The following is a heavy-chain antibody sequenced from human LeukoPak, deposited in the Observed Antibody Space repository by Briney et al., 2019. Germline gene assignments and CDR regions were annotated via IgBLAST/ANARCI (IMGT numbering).Heavy chain of an antibody. CDR1: GFTFSSYT. D-gene: IGHD2-2*01. Sequence: QTGGSLRLSCAASGFTFSSYTMNWVRQAPGKGLEWVSYISSSSITIKYADSVKGRFTISRDNAENSLYLQMNSLRTEDTAVYYCARIPRGPDVWGKGTTVTVSS. CDR3: ARIPRGPDV. V-gene: IGHV3-48*04. CDR2: ISSSSITI. J-gene: IGHJ6*04.